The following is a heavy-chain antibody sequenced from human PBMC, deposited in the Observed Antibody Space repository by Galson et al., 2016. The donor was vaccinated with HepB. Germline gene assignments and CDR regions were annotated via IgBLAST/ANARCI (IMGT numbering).Heavy chain of an antibody. J-gene: IGHJ4*01. CDR3: ARGNGWHDY. V-gene: IGHV4-59*12. Sequence: QVQLRLSGPGLVKPSETLSLTCSVPGGDINYYFWTWMRQSPGKSLEWIGNIRYTGTTDYHPSLQSRASISLDRTYSRFSLTLRSMTAADTAVYYCARGNGWHDYWS. CDR2: IRYTGTT. D-gene: IGHD2-15*01. CDR1: GGDINYYF.